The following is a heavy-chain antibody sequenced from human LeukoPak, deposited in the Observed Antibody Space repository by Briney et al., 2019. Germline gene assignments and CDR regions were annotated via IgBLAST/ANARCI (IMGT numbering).Heavy chain of an antibody. D-gene: IGHD6-19*01. Sequence: SETLSLTCTVSGGSLSGISYYWGWIRQPPGKVLEWIRSIYYSGSTYYNPSLKSRVTISVDTSKNQFSLKLSSVAAADTAVYYCARRTSGLSGLWYFDLWGRGSLVTVSS. V-gene: IGHV4-39*01. J-gene: IGHJ2*01. CDR2: IYYSGST. CDR3: ARRTSGLSGLWYFDL. CDR1: GGSLSGISYY.